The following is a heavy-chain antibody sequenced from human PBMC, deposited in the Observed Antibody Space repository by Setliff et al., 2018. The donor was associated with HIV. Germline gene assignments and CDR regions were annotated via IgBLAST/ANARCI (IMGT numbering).Heavy chain of an antibody. D-gene: IGHD2-21*02. J-gene: IGHJ6*02. CDR1: GYTFTGYY. CDR3: ARTYCGGDCYTRYYNMDV. CDR2: INPSGGST. Sequence: ASVKVSCKASGYTFTGYYMHWVRQAPGQGLEWMGIINPSGGSTSYAQKFQGRVTITRDTSANTAYMEVSSLRSEDTAVYYCARTYCGGDCYTRYYNMDVWGQGTTVTVSS. V-gene: IGHV1-46*01.